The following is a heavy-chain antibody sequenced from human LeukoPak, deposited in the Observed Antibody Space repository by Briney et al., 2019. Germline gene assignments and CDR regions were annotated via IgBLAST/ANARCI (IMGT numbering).Heavy chain of an antibody. CDR2: INGDGSST. Sequence: GGSLRLSCAASGFTFSSYWMHWVRQAPGKGLVWVSRINGDGSSTSYADYVKGRFTISRDNAKNTLYLQMNSLRAEDTAVYYCARLDDSSGYSFDYWGQGTLVTVSS. D-gene: IGHD3-22*01. V-gene: IGHV3-74*01. CDR3: ARLDDSSGYSFDY. CDR1: GFTFSSYW. J-gene: IGHJ4*02.